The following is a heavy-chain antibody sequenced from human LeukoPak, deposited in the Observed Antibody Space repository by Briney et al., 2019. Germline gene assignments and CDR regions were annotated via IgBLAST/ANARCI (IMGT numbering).Heavy chain of an antibody. Sequence: GGSLRLSCAASGFTFSSYWMHWVRQAPGKGLEWVAVISSDGSNTYYADSVKGRFTISRDKSKNTLYLQMNSLRAEDTAVYYCAKDSGRVTAQSQGFDYWGQGTLVTVSS. CDR3: AKDSGRVTAQSQGFDY. D-gene: IGHD2-21*02. CDR1: GFTFSSYW. V-gene: IGHV3-30*18. J-gene: IGHJ4*02. CDR2: ISSDGSNT.